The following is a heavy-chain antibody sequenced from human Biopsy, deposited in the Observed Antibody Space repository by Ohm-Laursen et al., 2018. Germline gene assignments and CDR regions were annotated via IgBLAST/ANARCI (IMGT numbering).Heavy chain of an antibody. D-gene: IGHD1-26*01. CDR3: ARGGLNYWYFDL. CDR1: GYTFTDSY. Sequence: SVKVSCKASGYTFTDSYMHWVRQAPGQGLEWMGWINPNSGGTNYAQKFQGRVTMTRDASMSTAYMELNRLRSDDTAVYYCARGGLNYWYFDLWGRGTLVTVSS. CDR2: INPNSGGT. V-gene: IGHV1-2*02. J-gene: IGHJ2*01.